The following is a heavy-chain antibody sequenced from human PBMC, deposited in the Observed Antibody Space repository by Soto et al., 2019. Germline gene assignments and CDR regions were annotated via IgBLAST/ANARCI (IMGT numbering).Heavy chain of an antibody. D-gene: IGHD6-13*01. CDR1: GFTFSNYA. CDR3: AKDGAIAAADYFFDY. Sequence: GGSLRLSCAASGFTFSNYAIHWVRQAPEKGLEWVAVIASDGKDKRYADSVKGRFTISRDNSKNTVYLQMNSLRGEDTAVYYCAKDGAIAAADYFFDYWGQGSLVTVSS. V-gene: IGHV3-30*18. J-gene: IGHJ4*02. CDR2: IASDGKDK.